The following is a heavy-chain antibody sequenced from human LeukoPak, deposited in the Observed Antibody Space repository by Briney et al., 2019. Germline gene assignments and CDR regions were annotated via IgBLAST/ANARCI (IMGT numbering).Heavy chain of an antibody. CDR3: AKDRVGATRGYFDY. V-gene: IGHV3-74*01. J-gene: IGHJ4*02. CDR2: INTDGSST. CDR1: GFTFSSYW. Sequence: GGSLRLSCAASGFTFSSYWMHWVRQAPGKGLVWVSRINTDGSSTSYADSVKGRFTISRDNSKNTLYLQMNSLRAEDTAVYYCAKDRVGATRGYFDYWGQGTLVTVSS. D-gene: IGHD1-26*01.